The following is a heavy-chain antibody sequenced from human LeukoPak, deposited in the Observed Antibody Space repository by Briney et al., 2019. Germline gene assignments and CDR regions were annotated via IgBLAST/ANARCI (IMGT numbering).Heavy chain of an antibody. CDR3: ARDVGEYCSSVSCYASDY. V-gene: IGHV1-2*02. CDR1: VYTFTGYY. Sequence: ASVKVSCKASVYTFTGYYMHWVRQAPGQGLEWMGWINPSSGGTNYAQKFQGRITMTRDKSISTAYMELSRLRSDDTAIYYCARDVGEYCSSVSCYASDYWGQGTLVTVSS. D-gene: IGHD2-2*01. J-gene: IGHJ4*02. CDR2: INPSSGGT.